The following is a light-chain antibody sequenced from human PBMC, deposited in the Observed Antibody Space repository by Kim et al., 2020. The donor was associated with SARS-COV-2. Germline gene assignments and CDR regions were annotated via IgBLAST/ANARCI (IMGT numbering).Light chain of an antibody. CDR3: QQYDNSQIT. Sequence: ENVLTQSPGTLSLSPGERGTLSCRASQSVTSNFLAWYQHKPGQAPRLLIYGASSRATGIPDRFSGSGSGTDFTLTISRLEPEDFAVYYCQQYDNSQITFGQGTRLEIK. CDR2: GAS. J-gene: IGKJ5*01. V-gene: IGKV3-20*01. CDR1: QSVTSNF.